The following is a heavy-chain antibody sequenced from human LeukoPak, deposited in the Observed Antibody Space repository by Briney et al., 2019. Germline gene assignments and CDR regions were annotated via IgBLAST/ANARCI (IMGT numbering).Heavy chain of an antibody. Sequence: ASVKVSCKASGYTFTSYYMHWVRQAPGQGLEWMGIINPSGGSTSYAQKFQGRVTMTRDMSTSTVYMELSSLRSEDTAVYYCARVPIGRDYYYYYMDVWGKGTTVTVSS. CDR2: INPSGGST. CDR3: ARVPIGRDYYYYYMDV. V-gene: IGHV1-46*01. D-gene: IGHD3-16*02. J-gene: IGHJ6*03. CDR1: GYTFTSYY.